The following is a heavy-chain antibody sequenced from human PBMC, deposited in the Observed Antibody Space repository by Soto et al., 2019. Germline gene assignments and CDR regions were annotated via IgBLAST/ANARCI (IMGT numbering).Heavy chain of an antibody. CDR2: IKSKTDGGTT. D-gene: IGHD4-17*01. CDR1: GFTFTNAW. J-gene: IGHJ1*01. CDR3: TTARGTYGAEYFQH. V-gene: IGHV3-15*01. Sequence: EVQLLESGGGLAHPGGSLRLSCAASGFTFTNAWMSWVRQAPGKGLEWVGRIKSKTDGGTTDYAAPVKGRFTISRDDSKNTLYLQMNSLKTEDTAVYYCTTARGTYGAEYFQHWGQGTLVTVSS.